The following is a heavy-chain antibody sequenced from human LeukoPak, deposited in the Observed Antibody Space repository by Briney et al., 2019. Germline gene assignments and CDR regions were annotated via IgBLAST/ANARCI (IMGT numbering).Heavy chain of an antibody. CDR3: ARAYGEYCGGDCYSDYYFDY. D-gene: IGHD2-21*02. J-gene: IGHJ4*02. CDR1: GGTFSSYT. Sequence: ASVKVSCKASGGTFSSYTISWVRQAPGQGLEWMGRIIPILGIANYAQKFQGRVTITADKSTSTAYMELSSLRSEDTAVYYCARAYGEYCGGDCYSDYYFDYWGQGTLVTASS. V-gene: IGHV1-69*02. CDR2: IIPILGIA.